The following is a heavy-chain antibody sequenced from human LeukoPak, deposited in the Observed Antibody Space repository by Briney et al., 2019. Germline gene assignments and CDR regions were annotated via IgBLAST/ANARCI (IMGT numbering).Heavy chain of an antibody. D-gene: IGHD6-19*01. J-gene: IGHJ4*02. CDR3: ARLGPASSGWPESFDY. V-gene: IGHV3-7*03. Sequence: GGSLRLSCAASGFTFNSYWMNWIRQAPGKGLEWVANIKRDGSEKYYVDSVRGRFTISRDNAKNSLDLQMNSLRVEDTAVYYCARLGPASSGWPESFDYWGQGTLVTVSS. CDR1: GFTFNSYW. CDR2: IKRDGSEK.